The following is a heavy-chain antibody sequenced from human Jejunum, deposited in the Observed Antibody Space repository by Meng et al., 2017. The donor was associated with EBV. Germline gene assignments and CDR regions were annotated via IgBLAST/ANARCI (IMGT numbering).Heavy chain of an antibody. V-gene: IGHV1-2*06. CDR1: GYRFTTYF. Sequence: QGRVGQPGPEVKKPGASVRVSCKASGYRFTTYFIHWVRQAPGQGLEWMGRINCNNGDTDYAQKFQDRVTMTRDTSITTAYMDLTGLTSNDTAFYYCARIRYGTGTDWFDPWGQGTLVTVSS. J-gene: IGHJ5*02. D-gene: IGHD3-10*01. CDR2: INCNNGDT. CDR3: ARIRYGTGTDWFDP.